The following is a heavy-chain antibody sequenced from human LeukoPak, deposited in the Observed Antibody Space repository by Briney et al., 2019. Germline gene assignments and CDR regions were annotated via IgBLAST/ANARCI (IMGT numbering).Heavy chain of an antibody. J-gene: IGHJ6*03. D-gene: IGHD6-19*01. Sequence: SETQSLTCTVSGGSISSYYWSWIRQPPGKGLEWIGRIYTSGSTNYNPSLKSRVTISVDTSKNQFSLKLSSVTAADTAVYYCARLRQWLVRPYYYYMDVWGKGTTVTISS. V-gene: IGHV4-4*07. CDR3: ARLRQWLVRPYYYYMDV. CDR2: IYTSGST. CDR1: GGSISSYY.